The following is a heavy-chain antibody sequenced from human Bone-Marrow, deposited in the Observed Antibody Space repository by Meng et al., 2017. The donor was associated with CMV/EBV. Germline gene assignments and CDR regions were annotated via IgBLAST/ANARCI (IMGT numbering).Heavy chain of an antibody. CDR1: GGSFSGYY. CDR2: INHSGST. CDR3: ARGRGTATRFDY. Sequence: SETLSLTCAVYGGSFSGYYWSWIRQPPGKGLEWIGEINHSGSTNYNPSLKSRVTISVDTSKSQFSLKLSSVTAADTAVYYCARGRGTATRFDYWGQGTLVTVSS. D-gene: IGHD4-11*01. V-gene: IGHV4-34*01. J-gene: IGHJ4*02.